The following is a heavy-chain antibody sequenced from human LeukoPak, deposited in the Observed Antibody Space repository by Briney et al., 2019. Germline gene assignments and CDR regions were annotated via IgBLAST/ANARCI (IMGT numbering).Heavy chain of an antibody. CDR1: GFTFSNHG. J-gene: IGHJ4*02. V-gene: IGHV3-33*01. D-gene: IGHD6-19*01. CDR2: IWYDGSNK. CDR3: ARDRLEAVADDDYFDY. Sequence: GGSLRLSCAASGFTFSNHGMHWVRQAPGKGPEWVALIWYDGSNKYYGDSVKGRFTISRDNSKDTVYLQMNSLRAEDTAVYYCARDRLEAVADDDYFDYWGQGTLVTVSS.